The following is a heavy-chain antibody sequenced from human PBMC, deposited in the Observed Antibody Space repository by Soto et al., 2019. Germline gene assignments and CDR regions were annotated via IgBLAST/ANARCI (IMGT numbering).Heavy chain of an antibody. Sequence: QVPLVESGGGVVQPGRSLRLSCAASGFTFSSYAMHWVRQAPGKGLEWVAVISYDGSNKYYADSVKGRFTISRDNSKNTLYLQMNSLRAEDTAVYYCARAVGGNMEQQLDVWGQGTTVTVSS. J-gene: IGHJ6*02. CDR2: ISYDGSNK. CDR3: ARAVGGNMEQQLDV. CDR1: GFTFSSYA. D-gene: IGHD6-13*01. V-gene: IGHV3-30-3*01.